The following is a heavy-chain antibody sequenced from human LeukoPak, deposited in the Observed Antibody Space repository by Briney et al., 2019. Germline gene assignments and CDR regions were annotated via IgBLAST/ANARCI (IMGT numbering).Heavy chain of an antibody. V-gene: IGHV4-59*08. CDR2: IYYSGST. Sequence: SETLSLTCTVSGGSISSYYWSWIRQPPGKGLEWIGYIYYSGSTNYNPSLKSRVTISVDTSKNQFSLKLSSVTAADTAVYYCARLPDYPYYFDYWRQGTLVTVSS. D-gene: IGHD4-11*01. CDR1: GGSISSYY. CDR3: ARLPDYPYYFDY. J-gene: IGHJ4*02.